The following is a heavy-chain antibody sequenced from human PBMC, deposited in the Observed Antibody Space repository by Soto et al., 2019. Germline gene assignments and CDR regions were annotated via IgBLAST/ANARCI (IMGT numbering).Heavy chain of an antibody. D-gene: IGHD4-4*01. V-gene: IGHV4-31*03. CDR2: IYYSGST. J-gene: IGHJ4*02. CDR1: GGSISSGGYY. CDR3: ARIVDSNHTFDY. Sequence: SETLSLTCTVSGGSISSGGYYWSWIRQHPGKGLEWIGYIYYSGSTYYNPSLKSRVTISVDTSKNQFSLKLSSVTAADTAVYYCARIVDSNHTFDYWGQGTLVTVSS.